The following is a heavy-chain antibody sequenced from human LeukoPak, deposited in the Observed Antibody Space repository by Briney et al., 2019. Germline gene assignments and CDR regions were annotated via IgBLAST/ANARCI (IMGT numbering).Heavy chain of an antibody. CDR2: ISYDGSNK. J-gene: IGHJ4*02. D-gene: IGHD1-26*01. CDR3: AREGLQRKFSGSYHFDY. CDR1: GFTFSSYA. Sequence: GGSLRLSCAASGFTFSSYAMHWVRQAPGKGLEWVAVISYDGSNKYYADSVKGRFTISRDNSKNTLYPQMNSLRAEDTAVYYCAREGLQRKFSGSYHFDYWGQGTLVTVSS. V-gene: IGHV3-30-3*01.